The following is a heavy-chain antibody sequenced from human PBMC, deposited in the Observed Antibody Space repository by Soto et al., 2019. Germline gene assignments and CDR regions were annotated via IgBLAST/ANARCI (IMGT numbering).Heavy chain of an antibody. CDR1: EGTFNSYA. V-gene: IGHV1-69*01. CDR3: ASGASRWYPYFFDS. J-gene: IGHJ4*02. D-gene: IGHD6-13*01. CDR2: IIPYYNTL. Sequence: QAQVVKSGAEVRKPGSSVKLSCKASEGTFNSYAIAWVRQAPGQGLEWMGGIIPYYNTLNYAQKFQDRVTITADDSTNTVYMELSSLRSDDTAVYFCASGASRWYPYFFDSLAQGTLVTVSS.